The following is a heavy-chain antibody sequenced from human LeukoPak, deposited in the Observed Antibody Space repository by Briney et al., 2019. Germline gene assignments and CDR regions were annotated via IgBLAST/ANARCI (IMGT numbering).Heavy chain of an antibody. V-gene: IGHV1-2*04. D-gene: IGHD3-10*01. CDR1: GYTFTGYY. Sequence: ASVKVSCKASGYTFTGYYMHWVRQAPGQGLEWMGWINPNSGGTNYAQKFQGWVTMTRDTSISTAYMELSRLRSDDTAVYYCALGYYGSGSYRGRGSFDYWGQGTLVTVSS. CDR3: ALGYYGSGSYRGRGSFDY. CDR2: INPNSGGT. J-gene: IGHJ4*02.